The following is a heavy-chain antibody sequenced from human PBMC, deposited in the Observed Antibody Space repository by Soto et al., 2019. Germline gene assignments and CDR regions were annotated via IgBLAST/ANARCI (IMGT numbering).Heavy chain of an antibody. V-gene: IGHV5-51*01. CDR1: GYKFSAYW. J-gene: IGHJ4*02. Sequence: PGESLKISCMTSGYKFSAYWIAWGRQRPGKGLEWMGIIYPGDFDTRYSPSFEGQVTISVDRSTNTAHLQWSSLKASDTAIYYCARRPQKAYDPIDYWGQGTLVTVSS. CDR3: ARRPQKAYDPIDY. D-gene: IGHD1-1*01. CDR2: IYPGDFDT.